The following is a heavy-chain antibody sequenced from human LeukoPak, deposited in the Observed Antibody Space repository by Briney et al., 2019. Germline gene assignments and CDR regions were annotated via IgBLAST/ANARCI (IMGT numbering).Heavy chain of an antibody. J-gene: IGHJ4*02. D-gene: IGHD6-13*01. CDR2: IENSGDKS. CDR1: GFTFSSFA. Sequence: PGGSLRLSCAASGFTFSSFAMSWVRQAPGKGLEWVSSIENSGDKSHYADSVEGRFTISRDNSRNMLYLQMSSLRAEDTALYYCARGRDSSTFFDYWGQGTLVTVSS. V-gene: IGHV3-23*01. CDR3: ARGRDSSTFFDY.